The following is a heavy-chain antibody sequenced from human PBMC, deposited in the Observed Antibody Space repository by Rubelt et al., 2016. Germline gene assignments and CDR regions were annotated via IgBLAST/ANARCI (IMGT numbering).Heavy chain of an antibody. V-gene: IGHV4-34*01. CDR2: INHSGSI. CDR1: GGSFSHNY. CDR3: ARLLTYDNPAYYMDV. Sequence: QVQLQQWGAGLLTPSETLSLTCGVYGGSFSHNYWSWIRQPPGKGLEWIGEINHSGSINYNPSLKSRVTVSVDTARRQFSLKLSSVTAADTAVYYCARLLTYDNPAYYMDVWGKGTTVTVSS. J-gene: IGHJ6*03. D-gene: IGHD3-9*01.